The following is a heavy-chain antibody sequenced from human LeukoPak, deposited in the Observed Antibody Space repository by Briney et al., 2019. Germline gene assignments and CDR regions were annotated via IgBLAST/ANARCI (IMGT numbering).Heavy chain of an antibody. V-gene: IGHV4-59*01. J-gene: IGHJ4*02. CDR2: IYYSGST. CDR1: GESISGFY. D-gene: IGHD2-21*01. CDR3: ARGVVIAPQTFDY. Sequence: PSETLSLTCTVSGESISGFYWTWLRQPPGKGLEWIGYIYYSGSTNYNPSLKSRVTISVDTSKSQFSLKLSSVTAADTAVYYCARGVVIAPQTFDYWGQGTLVTVSS.